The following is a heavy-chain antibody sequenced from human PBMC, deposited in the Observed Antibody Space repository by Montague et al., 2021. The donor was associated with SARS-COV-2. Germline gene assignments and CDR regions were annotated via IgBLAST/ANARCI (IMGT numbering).Heavy chain of an antibody. J-gene: IGHJ5*01. V-gene: IGHV4-59*08. D-gene: IGHD1-1*01. CDR2: IFYNGYT. CDR3: ARHSVSEDGTFFRSYVDS. CDR1: GGTVRGYY. Sequence: SETLSLTCTVSGGTVRGYYWNWIRQTPAKGLEWIGYIFYNGYTKYNPSLESRVTLSVDTPGNQCFLSLRSVTASDTATYFCARHSVSEDGTFFRSYVDSWGQGAQGIVSS.